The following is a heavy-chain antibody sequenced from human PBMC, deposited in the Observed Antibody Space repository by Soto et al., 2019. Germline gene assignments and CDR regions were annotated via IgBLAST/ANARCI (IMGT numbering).Heavy chain of an antibody. V-gene: IGHV4-34*01. Sequence: QVQLQQWGAGLLKPSETLSLTCAVNSASFRGYYWTWIRQPPGKGLEGIGEIPYSGSTNYNPSLKSRVTISVDTSKNQFSLKVNSTTAADTAVYYCARRKPTVAVRPGDNYFDLWGRGTLVTVSS. J-gene: IGHJ2*01. CDR2: IPYSGST. CDR3: ARRKPTVAVRPGDNYFDL. CDR1: SASFRGYY. D-gene: IGHD6-6*01.